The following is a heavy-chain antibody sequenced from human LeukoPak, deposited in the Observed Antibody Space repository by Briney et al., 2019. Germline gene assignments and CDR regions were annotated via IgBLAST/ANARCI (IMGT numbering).Heavy chain of an antibody. CDR1: GDSIRSGTYY. V-gene: IGHV4-61*02. CDR3: ARGGGATRIDY. Sequence: SETLSLTCSVSGDSIRSGTYYWSWIRQPAGKGLEWTGRIYTSGSTSYNPALKSRVTISVDTSKNQFSLKLTSVTAADTAVYYCARGGGATRIDYWGQGTLVTVPS. D-gene: IGHD3-10*01. J-gene: IGHJ4*02. CDR2: IYTSGST.